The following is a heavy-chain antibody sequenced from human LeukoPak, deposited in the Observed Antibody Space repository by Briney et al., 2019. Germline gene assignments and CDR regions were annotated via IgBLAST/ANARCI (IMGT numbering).Heavy chain of an antibody. CDR3: ARGGYGDRNFDY. J-gene: IGHJ4*02. CDR2: INWNADST. D-gene: IGHD4-17*01. V-gene: IGHV3-20*04. CDR1: GFTFPDYG. Sequence: GGSLRLSCAASGFTFPDYGVSWVRQAPGKGLEWVSGINWNADSTGYADSANGRFTISRDNAKNSLYLKMNSLRTEDTALYYCARGGYGDRNFDYWGQGTLVTVSS.